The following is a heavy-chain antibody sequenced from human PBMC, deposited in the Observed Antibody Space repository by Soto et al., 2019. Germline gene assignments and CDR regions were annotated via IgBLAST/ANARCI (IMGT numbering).Heavy chain of an antibody. Sequence: QVQLVESGGGVVQPGRSLRLSCAASGFTFSSYGMHWVRQAPGKGLEWVAVISYDGSNKYYADSVKGRFTISRDNSKNPLYLQMNSLRAEDTAVYYCAKDRAAAGTRWFDPWGQGTLVTVSS. CDR3: AKDRAAAGTRWFDP. CDR1: GFTFSSYG. CDR2: ISYDGSNK. D-gene: IGHD6-13*01. V-gene: IGHV3-30*18. J-gene: IGHJ5*02.